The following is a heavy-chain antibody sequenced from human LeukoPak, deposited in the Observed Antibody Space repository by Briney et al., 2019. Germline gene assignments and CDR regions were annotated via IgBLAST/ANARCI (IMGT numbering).Heavy chain of an antibody. CDR3: AKTMGGYLPSAFDY. Sequence: PGGSLRLSCAVSGFTFNSYAMSWVRQAPGKGLEWVSTISGSGGSTYYTDSVKGRFTISRDNSKNTVYLQMNSLRAEDTAVYYCAKTMGGYLPSAFDYWGQGTLVTVSS. V-gene: IGHV3-23*01. CDR2: ISGSGGST. D-gene: IGHD5-12*01. CDR1: GFTFNSYA. J-gene: IGHJ4*02.